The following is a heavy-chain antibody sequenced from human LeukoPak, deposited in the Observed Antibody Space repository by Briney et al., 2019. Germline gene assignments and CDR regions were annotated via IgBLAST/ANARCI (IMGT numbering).Heavy chain of an antibody. CDR3: ARASYDSSSSTLYYYYYYMDV. Sequence: GRSLRLSCAASGFTFSSYSMNWVRQAPGKGLEWVSSISSSSSYIYYADSVKGRFTISRDNAKNSLYLQMNSLRAEDTAVYYCARASYDSSSSTLYYYYYYMDVWGKGTTVTISS. J-gene: IGHJ6*03. D-gene: IGHD6-13*01. CDR2: ISSSSSYI. CDR1: GFTFSSYS. V-gene: IGHV3-21*01.